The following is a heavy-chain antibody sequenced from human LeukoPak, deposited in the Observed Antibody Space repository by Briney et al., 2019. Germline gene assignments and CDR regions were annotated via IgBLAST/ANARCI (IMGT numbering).Heavy chain of an antibody. J-gene: IGHJ4*02. Sequence: PPGGSLRLSCAASGFTFSSYAMSWVRQAPGKGLEWVSAISGSGGSTYYADSVKGRFTISRDNSKNTLYLQMNSLRAEDTAVYYCATQLLGYCTNGVCHLDYWGPGTLVTVSS. CDR1: GFTFSSYA. D-gene: IGHD2-8*01. CDR2: ISGSGGST. V-gene: IGHV3-23*01. CDR3: ATQLLGYCTNGVCHLDY.